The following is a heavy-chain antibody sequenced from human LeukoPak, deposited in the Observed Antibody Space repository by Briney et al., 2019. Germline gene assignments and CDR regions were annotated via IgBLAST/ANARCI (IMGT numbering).Heavy chain of an antibody. V-gene: IGHV4-59*11. CDR3: ARTYYDFWSGHPYYYYMDV. CDR1: GGSISSHY. Sequence: SETLSLTCTVSGGSISSHYWSWIRQPPGKGLEWIGYIYYSGSNSYNPSLKSRVTISVDTSKNQFSLKLSSVTAADTAVYYCARTYYDFWSGHPYYYYMDVWGKGTTITVSS. D-gene: IGHD3-3*01. CDR2: IYYSGSN. J-gene: IGHJ6*03.